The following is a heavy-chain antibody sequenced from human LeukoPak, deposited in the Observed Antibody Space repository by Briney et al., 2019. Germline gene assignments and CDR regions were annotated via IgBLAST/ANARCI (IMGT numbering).Heavy chain of an antibody. J-gene: IGHJ4*02. Sequence: ASVKVSCKVSGYTLTELSMHWVRQAPGKGLEWMGGFDPEDGETIYAQKFQGRVTMTEDTSTDTAYMELSSLRSEDTAVYYCATDWGRRGSGSPSSFDYWGQGTLVTVSS. CDR3: ATDWGRRGSGSPSSFDY. D-gene: IGHD3-10*01. V-gene: IGHV1-24*01. CDR2: FDPEDGET. CDR1: GYTLTELS.